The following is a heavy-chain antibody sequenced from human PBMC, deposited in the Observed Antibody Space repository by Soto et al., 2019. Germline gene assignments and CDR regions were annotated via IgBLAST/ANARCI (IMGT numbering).Heavy chain of an antibody. J-gene: IGHJ4*02. D-gene: IGHD1-1*01. V-gene: IGHV1-18*01. Sequence: QVQLVQSGTEVKKPGASVKVSCKASGYIMTTYGVSWVRQAPGQGLEWVGWISAYNDHTNYAQKFQGRVTMTTDTSTSTAYMELRSLRSDDTAVYYCARGTYFDYWGQATLVTVSS. CDR3: ARGTYFDY. CDR2: ISAYNDHT. CDR1: GYIMTTYG.